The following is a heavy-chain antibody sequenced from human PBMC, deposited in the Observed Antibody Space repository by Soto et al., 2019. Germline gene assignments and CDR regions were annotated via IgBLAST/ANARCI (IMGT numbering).Heavy chain of an antibody. CDR2: IWSDGSNQ. V-gene: IGHV3-33*01. D-gene: IGHD6-6*01. CDR3: ARDDKFQAGRPYWVDP. J-gene: IGHJ5*02. CDR1: GLIFSSYG. Sequence: QVQLVESGGGVVQPGRSLRLSCAVSGLIFSSYGMHWVRQVPGKGLEWVAVIWSDGSNQYYADSVKGRFTISRDNSKNTLYLQMNSLRVEDTAVYYCARDDKFQAGRPYWVDPWGQGTLVTVSS.